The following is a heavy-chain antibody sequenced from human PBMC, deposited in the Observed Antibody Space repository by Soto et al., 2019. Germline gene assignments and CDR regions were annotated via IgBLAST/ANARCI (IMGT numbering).Heavy chain of an antibody. D-gene: IGHD1-26*01. CDR3: AREAGSGSYYPEDY. CDR1: GYTFPNYG. V-gene: IGHV1-18*04. CDR2: ISAYNGDT. Sequence: QVQLVQSGTEVKTPGTSVKVSCKASGYTFPNYGFIWVRQAPGQGLEWMGWISAYNGDTDYAQKFQGRLIMTRDTSTSTVYMELRSLTSDDTAVYYCAREAGSGSYYPEDYWGQGTLITVSS. J-gene: IGHJ4*02.